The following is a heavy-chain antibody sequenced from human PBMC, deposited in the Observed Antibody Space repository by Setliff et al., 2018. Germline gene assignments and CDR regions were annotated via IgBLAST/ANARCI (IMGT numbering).Heavy chain of an antibody. CDR2: IYVNGGST. J-gene: IGHJ6*03. D-gene: IGHD2-2*01. V-gene: IGHV4-39*02. Sequence: SETMSLTCTVSGGSITSSSYYWGWIRQPDGKGLEWIGRIYVNGGSTTYIPSLKSGATLSVDTSKNHFSRKLSSVTSADTAVYYCAREPRGPPRKYQIYYYCYMDVWGKGTTVTVSS. CDR3: AREPRGPPRKYQIYYYCYMDV. CDR1: GGSITSSSYY.